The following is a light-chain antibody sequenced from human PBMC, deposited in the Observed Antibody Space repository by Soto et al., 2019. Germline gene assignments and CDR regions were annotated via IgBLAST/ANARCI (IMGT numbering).Light chain of an antibody. Sequence: QSALTQPPSASGSPGQSVTISCTGTSSDVGGYNYVSWYQHHPGKGPKLMIYEVSKRPSGVPDRFSGSKSGDTASLTVSGRQAEDEADYYCTSYAGSNNRVVFGGGTKLTVL. CDR2: EVS. CDR1: SSDVGGYNY. J-gene: IGLJ2*01. CDR3: TSYAGSNNRVV. V-gene: IGLV2-8*01.